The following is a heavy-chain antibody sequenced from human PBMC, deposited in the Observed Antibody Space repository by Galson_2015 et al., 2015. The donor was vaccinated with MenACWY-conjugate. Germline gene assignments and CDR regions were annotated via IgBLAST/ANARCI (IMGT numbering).Heavy chain of an antibody. CDR3: ARRAYSNYYDTSNWFDP. CDR2: IDPSDSYT. Sequence: QSGAEVKKPGESLRISCKGSGYSFTSYWLSWVRQMPGKGLEWMGRIDPSDSYTNYSPSFQGHVTISADKSISTAYLQWSSLKASDTAMYYCARRAYSNYYDTSNWFDPWGQGTLVTVSS. CDR1: GYSFTSYW. J-gene: IGHJ5*02. D-gene: IGHD3-22*01. V-gene: IGHV5-10-1*01.